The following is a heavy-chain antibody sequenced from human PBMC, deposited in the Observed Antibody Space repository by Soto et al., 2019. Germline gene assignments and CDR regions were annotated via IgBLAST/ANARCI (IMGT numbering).Heavy chain of an antibody. Sequence: PGGSLRLSFSASGFPLRSHSMGGVRKAPGKGLEWVSGISGNGTTTSYADSVKGRFTTSRDNAENTLYLQMNSLRAEDTAVYYCATVPTGKFGVWNSWGQGTLVTVSS. V-gene: IGHV3-74*01. CDR3: ATVPTGKFGVWNS. CDR2: ISGNGTTT. CDR1: GFPLRSHS. J-gene: IGHJ4*02. D-gene: IGHD1-7*01.